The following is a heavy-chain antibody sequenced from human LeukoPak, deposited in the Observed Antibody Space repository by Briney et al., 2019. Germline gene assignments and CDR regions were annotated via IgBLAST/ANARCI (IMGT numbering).Heavy chain of an antibody. CDR2: ISGSGGST. V-gene: IGHV3-23*01. J-gene: IGHJ4*02. D-gene: IGHD3-22*01. CDR3: AKGYVVVPLIYFDY. Sequence: PGGSLRLSCAASRFTFSSYAMSWVRQAPGKGLEWVSAISGSGGSTYYANSVKGRFTISRDNSKNTLYLQMNSLRAEDTAVYYCAKGYVVVPLIYFDYWGQGTLVTVSS. CDR1: RFTFSSYA.